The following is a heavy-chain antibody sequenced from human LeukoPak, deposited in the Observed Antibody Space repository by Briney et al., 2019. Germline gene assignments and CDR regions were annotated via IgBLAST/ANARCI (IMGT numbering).Heavy chain of an antibody. D-gene: IGHD4-17*01. CDR2: INHSGST. CDR1: GGSFSGYY. J-gene: IGHJ4*02. V-gene: IGHV4-34*01. Sequence: SETLSLTCAVYGGSFSGYYWSWIRQPPGKGLEWIGEINHSGSTNYNPSLKSRVTISVDTSKNQFSLKLSSVTAADTALYYCAKDGGDYGTGPYYFDYWGQGTLVTVSS. CDR3: AKDGGDYGTGPYYFDY.